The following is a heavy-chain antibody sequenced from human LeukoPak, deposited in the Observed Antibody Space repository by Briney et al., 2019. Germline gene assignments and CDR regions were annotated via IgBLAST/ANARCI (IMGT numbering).Heavy chain of an antibody. CDR2: IKQDGSEK. CDR1: GFTFSNLW. CDR3: ATSTAAAGTD. D-gene: IGHD6-13*01. V-gene: IGHV3-7*03. Sequence: GGSLRLSCAASGFTFSNLWMSWVRQAPGKGLKWVTNIKQDGSEKYYVDSVKGRFTISRDNAQNSLYLQMNSLRAEDTAIYYCATSTAAAGTDWGQGTLVTVSS. J-gene: IGHJ4*02.